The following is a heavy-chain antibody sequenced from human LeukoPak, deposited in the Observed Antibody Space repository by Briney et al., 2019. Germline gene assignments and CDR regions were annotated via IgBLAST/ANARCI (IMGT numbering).Heavy chain of an antibody. CDR2: IYSGGST. D-gene: IGHD2-2*02. Sequence: GGSLRLSCAASGFTVSSNYKSWVRQAPGKGLEWVSVIYSGGSTYYADSVKGRFTISRDNSKNTLYLQMNSLRAEDTAVYYCARVPSIHYYYYGMDVWGQGTTVTVSS. CDR3: ARVPSIHYYYYGMDV. V-gene: IGHV3-53*01. CDR1: GFTVSSNY. J-gene: IGHJ6*02.